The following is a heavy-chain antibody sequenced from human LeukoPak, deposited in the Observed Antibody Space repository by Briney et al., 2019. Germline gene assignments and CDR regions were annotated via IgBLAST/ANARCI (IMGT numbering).Heavy chain of an antibody. J-gene: IGHJ4*02. CDR1: GYTFTSYD. CDR3: ARDRYGYCGGGSCFLFDY. CDR2: ISTEIGNT. V-gene: IGHV1-18*01. Sequence: ASVKVSCKASGYTFTSYDINWVRQATGQGLEWMGWISTEIGNTNYAQRLQGRVTMTRDTSTSTVYMELTSLTSDDTAVYYCARDRYGYCGGGSCFLFDYWGQGTLVTVSS. D-gene: IGHD2-15*01.